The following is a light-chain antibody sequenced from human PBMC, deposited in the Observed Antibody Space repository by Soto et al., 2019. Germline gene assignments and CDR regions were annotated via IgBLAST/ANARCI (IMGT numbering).Light chain of an antibody. J-gene: IGLJ2*01. CDR3: AAWDDSLSGPV. Sequence: QSVLTQPPSASGTPGQRVTISCSGSTSNIGTNYVYWYQQLPGTAPRLLMYSTNKRPSGVPDRFSGSKSGTSAFLAITGLRSEDEANYYCAAWDDSLSGPVLGGGTKLTVL. CDR2: STN. V-gene: IGLV1-47*02. CDR1: TSNIGTNY.